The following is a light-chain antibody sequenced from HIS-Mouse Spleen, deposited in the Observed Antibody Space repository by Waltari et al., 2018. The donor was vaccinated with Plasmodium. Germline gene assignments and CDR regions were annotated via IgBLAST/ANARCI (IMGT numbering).Light chain of an antibody. J-gene: IGLJ3*02. CDR3: YSTDSSGNHRV. CDR2: EVS. Sequence: SYELTQPPSVSVSPGQTARITCSGDALPKKYDYWYQQKSGQAPVLVIYEVSKRPSGSSERFSVSSSGTMATVTISGAQVEDEADYYCYSTDSSGNHRVFGGGTKLTVL. V-gene: IGLV3-10*01. CDR1: ALPKKY.